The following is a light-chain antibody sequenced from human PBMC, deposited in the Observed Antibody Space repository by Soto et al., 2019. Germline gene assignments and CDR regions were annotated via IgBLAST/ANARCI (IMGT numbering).Light chain of an antibody. Sequence: AIQMTQSPSSLSASVGDRVIITCRASQGIRNALGWYQQKPGKAPKLLIYAASNLDSGVPSRFSGSGSGTDFTLTISSLQAEDFATYYCLQDYNYPLTFGGGTKVEIK. J-gene: IGKJ4*01. V-gene: IGKV1-6*01. CDR1: QGIRNA. CDR3: LQDYNYPLT. CDR2: AAS.